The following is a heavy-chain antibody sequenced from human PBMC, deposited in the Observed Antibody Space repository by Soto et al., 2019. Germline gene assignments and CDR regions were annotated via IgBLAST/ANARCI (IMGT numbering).Heavy chain of an antibody. CDR1: GGSISSGNYY. CDR3: ATMGTPVTGLYYFDY. V-gene: IGHV4-30-4*01. CDR2: ISYSGTT. Sequence: QVQLQESGPGLVKPSQTLSLTCTVSGGSISSGNYYWSWIHQPPGKGLEWIGFISYSGTTHYSASLRSRVSLSVDTSKNQFSLDLSSVTAADTAVYYCATMGTPVTGLYYFDYWGQGTLVTVSS. D-gene: IGHD4-17*01. J-gene: IGHJ4*02.